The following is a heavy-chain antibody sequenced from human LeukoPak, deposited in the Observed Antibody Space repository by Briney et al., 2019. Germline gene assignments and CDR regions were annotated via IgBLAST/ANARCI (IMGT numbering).Heavy chain of an antibody. CDR2: INPNSGGT. Sequence: ASVKVSFKASGYTFTGYYMHWVRQAPGQGLEWMGWINPNSGGTNYAQKFQGRVSMTRDTSISTAYMELSRLRSDDTAVYYCAFGIQLWLRGARGAFDIWGQGTMVTVSS. J-gene: IGHJ3*02. V-gene: IGHV1-2*02. CDR3: AFGIQLWLRGARGAFDI. D-gene: IGHD5-18*01. CDR1: GYTFTGYY.